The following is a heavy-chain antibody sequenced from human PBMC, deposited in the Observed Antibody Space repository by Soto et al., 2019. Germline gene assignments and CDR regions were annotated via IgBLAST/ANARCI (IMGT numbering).Heavy chain of an antibody. J-gene: IGHJ6*02. V-gene: IGHV1-8*01. Sequence: ASVKVSCKASGYTFTSYDINWVRQATGQGLEWMGWMNPNSGNTGYAQKFQGRVTMTRNTSISTAYMELSSLRSEDTAVYYCAILYGSVSFYYGMDVWGQGTTVTVSS. D-gene: IGHD3-10*01. CDR3: AILYGSVSFYYGMDV. CDR2: MNPNSGNT. CDR1: GYTFTSYD.